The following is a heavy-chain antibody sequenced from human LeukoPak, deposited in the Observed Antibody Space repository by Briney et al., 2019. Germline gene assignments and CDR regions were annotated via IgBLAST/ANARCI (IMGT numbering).Heavy chain of an antibody. CDR1: GDSVSSNSAA. V-gene: IGHV6-1*01. CDR2: TYYRSKWYN. CDR3: AREGRITMIVVDPYYYYYYMDV. J-gene: IGHJ6*03. Sequence: SQTLSLTCAISGDSVSSNSAAWNWIRQSPSRGLEWLGRTYYRSKWYNDYAVSVKSRITINPDTSKNQFSPQLNSVTPEDTAVYYCAREGRITMIVVDPYYYYYYMDVWGKGTTVTVSS. D-gene: IGHD3-22*01.